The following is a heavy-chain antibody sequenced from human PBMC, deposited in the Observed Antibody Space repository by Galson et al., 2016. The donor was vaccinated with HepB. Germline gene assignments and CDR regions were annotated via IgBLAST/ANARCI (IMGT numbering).Heavy chain of an antibody. D-gene: IGHD2-2*01. V-gene: IGHV4-30-4*01. CDR1: GASISRGDYY. CDR2: IRSSGTT. CDR3: ARDSTTSPREYYGIDV. J-gene: IGHJ6*02. Sequence: TMSLTCSVPGASISRGDYYWSWIRQPPGQGLEWIGYIRSSGTTQYNPSLKRRLIISLDTSWNQFSLKLSAVTAADTAVYYCARDSTTSPREYYGIDVWGQGNTVTVSS.